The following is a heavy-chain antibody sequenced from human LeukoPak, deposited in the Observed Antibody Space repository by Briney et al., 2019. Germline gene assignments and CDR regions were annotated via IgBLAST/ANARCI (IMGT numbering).Heavy chain of an antibody. V-gene: IGHV1-8*01. CDR3: ARVSPTGSKFDP. D-gene: IGHD1-14*01. J-gene: IGHJ5*02. Sequence: ASVKVPCKASGYTFTSYDINWERQATGQGLEWMGWMNPNSGNTGYAQKFQGRVTMTRNTSISTAYMELSSLRSEDTAVYYCARVSPTGSKFDPWGQGTLVTVSS. CDR2: MNPNSGNT. CDR1: GYTFTSYD.